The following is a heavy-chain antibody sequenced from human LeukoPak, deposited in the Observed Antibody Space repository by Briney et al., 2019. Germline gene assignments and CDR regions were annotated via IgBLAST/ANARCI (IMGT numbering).Heavy chain of an antibody. J-gene: IGHJ4*02. CDR2: IYYSGST. D-gene: IGHD6-13*01. CDR3: ARGPSSSWPYYFDY. Sequence: PSETLSFTCTVSGGSISSGGYYWSWIRQHPGKGLEWIGYIYYSGSTYYNPSLKSRVTISVDTSKNQFSLKLSSVTAADTAVYYCARGPSSSWPYYFDYWGQGTLVTVSS. CDR1: GGSISSGGYY. V-gene: IGHV4-31*03.